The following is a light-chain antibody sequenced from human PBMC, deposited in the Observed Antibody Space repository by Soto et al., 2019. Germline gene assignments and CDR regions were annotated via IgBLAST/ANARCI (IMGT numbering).Light chain of an antibody. Sequence: QSVLTQPASVSGSPGQSITISCTGTSTDVGAYNYVSWYQQHPGKAPKLMIFEVSNRPSGVSNRFSGSKSGNTASLTISGLQAEHEADYYCASYTSTSTSVLFGGGTKVTVL. CDR2: EVS. J-gene: IGLJ3*02. CDR3: ASYTSTSTSVL. V-gene: IGLV2-14*01. CDR1: STDVGAYNY.